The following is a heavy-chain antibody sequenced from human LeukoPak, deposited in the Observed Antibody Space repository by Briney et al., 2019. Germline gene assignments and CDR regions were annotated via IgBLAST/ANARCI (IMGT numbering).Heavy chain of an antibody. V-gene: IGHV4-59*08. CDR1: GGSFSSNY. J-gene: IGHJ3*02. CDR2: IYYSGRT. Sequence: SETLSLTCTVSGGSFSSNYWSWIRQPPGKGLEWIGYIYYSGRTNYNPSLKSRVTISVDTSKNQFSLKLSSVTAADTAVYYCATTGFDYGDYSGAFDIWGQGTMVTVSS. D-gene: IGHD4-17*01. CDR3: ATTGFDYGDYSGAFDI.